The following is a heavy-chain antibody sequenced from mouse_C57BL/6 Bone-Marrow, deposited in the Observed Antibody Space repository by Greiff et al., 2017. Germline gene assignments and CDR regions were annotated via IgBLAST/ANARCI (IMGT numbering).Heavy chain of an antibody. CDR1: GFNITDYY. Sequence: EVKVEESGAELVKPGASVKLSCTASGFNITDYYMHWVKQRTEQGLEWIGRIDPEGGETNYAAKFQGKATITADTSSNTAYLQLSSLTSEDTAVYYCARDGNYCYLDVWGTGTSVTVSS. CDR3: ARDGNYCYLDV. D-gene: IGHD2-1*01. J-gene: IGHJ1*03. V-gene: IGHV14-2*01. CDR2: IDPEGGET.